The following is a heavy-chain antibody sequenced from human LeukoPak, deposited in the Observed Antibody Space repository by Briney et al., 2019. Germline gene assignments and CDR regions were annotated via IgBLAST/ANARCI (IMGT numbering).Heavy chain of an antibody. Sequence: PSETLSLTCTVSGGSISSRPYYWGWVRQPPGKGLEWIGTISYSGTTYYSPSLKSRVTISLDTSKNQFSLKLSSVTAADTAVYYCARDPREYYDFWSGYFFDYWGQGTLVTVSS. CDR1: GGSISSRPYY. CDR2: ISYSGTT. D-gene: IGHD3-3*01. V-gene: IGHV4-39*07. J-gene: IGHJ4*02. CDR3: ARDPREYYDFWSGYFFDY.